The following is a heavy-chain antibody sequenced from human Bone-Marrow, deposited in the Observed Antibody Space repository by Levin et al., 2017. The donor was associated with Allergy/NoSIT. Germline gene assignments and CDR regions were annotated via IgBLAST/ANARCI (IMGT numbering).Heavy chain of an antibody. CDR1: GYTFTSYA. J-gene: IGHJ5*02. Sequence: GESLKISSKASGYTFTSYAMHWVRQAPGQRLEWMGWINAGNGNTKYSQKFQGRVTITRDTSASTAYMELSSLRSEDTAVYYCATMTTVTTDWFDPWGQGTLVTVSS. D-gene: IGHD4-17*01. CDR3: ATMTTVTTDWFDP. CDR2: INAGNGNT. V-gene: IGHV1-3*01.